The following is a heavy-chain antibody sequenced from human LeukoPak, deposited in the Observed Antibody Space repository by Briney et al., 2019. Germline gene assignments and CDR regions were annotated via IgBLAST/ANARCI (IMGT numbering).Heavy chain of an antibody. CDR2: MSYDGSNK. CDR1: GFTFSSYA. Sequence: GRSLRLSPALSGFTFSSYALHSVGQAPGKGLEWVAFMSYDGSNKYYADSVKGRFTISRDNSKNTLYLQMNSLRAEDTAVYYCTRCPDLEVWGQGTTVTVSS. CDR3: TRCPDLEV. J-gene: IGHJ6*02. V-gene: IGHV3-30-3*01.